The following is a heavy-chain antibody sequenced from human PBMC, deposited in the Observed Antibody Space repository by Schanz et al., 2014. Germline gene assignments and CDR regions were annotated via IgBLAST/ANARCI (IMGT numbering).Heavy chain of an antibody. D-gene: IGHD2-15*01. CDR1: GGSFSGYY. J-gene: IGHJ4*02. Sequence: QVQLQQWGAGLLKPSETLSLTCAVYGGSFSGYYWSWIRQPPGKGLEWIAEINHGGSTNYNPSLKSRFTISVDTSKNQFSLKLRSVTAADTAVYYCARDRGYCSGGSCLTFDYWGQGTLVTVSS. CDR2: INHGGST. CDR3: ARDRGYCSGGSCLTFDY. V-gene: IGHV4-34*01.